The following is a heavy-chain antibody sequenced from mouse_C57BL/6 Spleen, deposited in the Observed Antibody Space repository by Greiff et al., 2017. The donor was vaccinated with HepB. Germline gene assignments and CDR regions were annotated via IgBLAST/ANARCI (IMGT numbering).Heavy chain of an antibody. J-gene: IGHJ3*01. V-gene: IGHV1-82*01. D-gene: IGHD2-4*01. CDR2: IYPGDGDT. CDR3: AKEDYDGFAY. Sequence: QVQLQQSGPELVKPGASVKISCKASGYAFSSSWMNWVKQRPGKGLEWIGRIYPGDGDTNYNGKFKGKATLTADKSSSTAYMQLSSLTSEDSAVYFCAKEDYDGFAYWGQGTLVTVSA. CDR1: GYAFSSSW.